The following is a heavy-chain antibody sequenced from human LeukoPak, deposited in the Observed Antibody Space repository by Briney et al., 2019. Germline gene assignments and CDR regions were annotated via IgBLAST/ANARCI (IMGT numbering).Heavy chain of an antibody. Sequence: GGSLRLSCAASGFTFSDYYMSWIRQAPGKGLEWVSYISSSGSTIYYADSVKGRFTISRDNAKNSLYLQMNSLRAEDTAVYCCAVVDIVAPGNYWGQGTLVTVSS. D-gene: IGHD5-12*01. CDR1: GFTFSDYY. CDR3: AVVDIVAPGNY. V-gene: IGHV3-11*04. CDR2: ISSSGSTI. J-gene: IGHJ4*02.